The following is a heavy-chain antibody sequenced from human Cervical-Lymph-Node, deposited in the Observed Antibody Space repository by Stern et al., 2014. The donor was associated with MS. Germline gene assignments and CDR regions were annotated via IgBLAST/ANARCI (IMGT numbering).Heavy chain of an antibody. CDR1: GFTFSSYV. V-gene: IGHV3-33*08. Sequence: VQLVESGGGVVQPGTSLRLSCSASGFTFSSYVLHWVRQAPGKGLEWVALIWHDGTNKFFADSVKGRFTISRDNSTSTLYLQMNSLRTEDTAVYDCATLGHSNLDYWGRGTLVTVSS. D-gene: IGHD2/OR15-2a*01. CDR2: IWHDGTNK. CDR3: ATLGHSNLDY. J-gene: IGHJ4*02.